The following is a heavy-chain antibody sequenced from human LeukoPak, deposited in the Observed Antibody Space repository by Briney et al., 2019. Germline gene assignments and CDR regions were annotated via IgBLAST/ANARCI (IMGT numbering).Heavy chain of an antibody. D-gene: IGHD1-26*01. CDR3: AGDGGVRGVGAKGEVYYYYYMDV. J-gene: IGHJ6*03. Sequence: PSQILSLTCTVSGGSISSGSYYWSWIRQPAGKGLEWIGRIYTSGSTNYNPSLKSRVTISVDTSKNQFSLKLSSVTAADTAAYYWAGDGGVRGVGAKGEVYYYYYMDVWGKGTTVTISS. CDR2: IYTSGST. V-gene: IGHV4-61*02. CDR1: GGSISSGSYY.